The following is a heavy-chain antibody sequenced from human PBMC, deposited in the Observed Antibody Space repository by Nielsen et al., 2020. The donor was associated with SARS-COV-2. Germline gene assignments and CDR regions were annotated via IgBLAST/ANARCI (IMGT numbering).Heavy chain of an antibody. CDR2: MSYDGSDK. Sequence: GESLKISCAASGLTFSNYGMHWVRQAPGKGLDWVAVMSYDGSDKHYGDSVKGRFTISRDNSKNTLFLHMSRLRADDTALYYCAKAGGKNAGGIIDYWGPGTLVTVSS. CDR3: AKAGGKNAGGIIDY. CDR1: GLTFSNYG. D-gene: IGHD3-16*01. V-gene: IGHV3-30*18. J-gene: IGHJ4*02.